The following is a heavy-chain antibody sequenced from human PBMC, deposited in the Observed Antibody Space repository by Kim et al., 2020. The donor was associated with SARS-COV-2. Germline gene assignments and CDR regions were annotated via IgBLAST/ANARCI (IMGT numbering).Heavy chain of an antibody. V-gene: IGHV3-15*01. CDR2: IKSKTDGGST. D-gene: IGHD1-26*01. J-gene: IGHJ6*01. CDR1: GFTFSNAW. Sequence: GGSLRLSCAASGFTFSNAWMSWVRQAPGKGLEWVGRIKSKTDGGSTDYAAPVKGRFTISRDDSKNTLYLQMNSLKTEDTAVYYCTTDLGSGTYYYGMDVWGQATTVTVSP. CDR3: TTDLGSGTYYYGMDV.